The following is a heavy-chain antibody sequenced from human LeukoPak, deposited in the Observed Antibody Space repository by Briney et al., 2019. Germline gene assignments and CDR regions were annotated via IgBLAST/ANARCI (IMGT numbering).Heavy chain of an antibody. CDR2: ISGSAHKI. Sequence: GGSLRLSCVASGITFSNYAVSWVRQAPEKGLDWVSVISGSAHKIRYADSVKGRFTISRDNSENIVYLQMNNLRAEDTAVYYCAGRVSGDSSGYVYWGQGTLVTASS. CDR3: AGRVSGDSSGYVY. V-gene: IGHV3-23*01. J-gene: IGHJ4*02. D-gene: IGHD5-18*01. CDR1: GITFSNYA.